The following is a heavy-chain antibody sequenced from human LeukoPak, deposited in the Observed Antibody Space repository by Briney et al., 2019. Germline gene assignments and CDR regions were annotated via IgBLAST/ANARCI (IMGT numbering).Heavy chain of an antibody. Sequence: PSETLSLTCTVSGGSMSSSSSYWGWLRQSPGKGLEWIGSVYYTGSTYYNPSLKSRVTISLDTSKNQFSLSLTSVTAADTAMYYCARAPDYGDYGLNWFDPWGQGTLVTVSS. D-gene: IGHD4-17*01. J-gene: IGHJ5*02. CDR3: ARAPDYGDYGLNWFDP. V-gene: IGHV4-39*07. CDR2: VYYTGST. CDR1: GGSMSSSSSY.